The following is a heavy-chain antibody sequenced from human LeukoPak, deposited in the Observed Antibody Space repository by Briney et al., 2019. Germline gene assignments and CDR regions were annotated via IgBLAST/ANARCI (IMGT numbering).Heavy chain of an antibody. Sequence: SETLSLTCAVSGGSISSSNWWSWIRPPPGKGLEWIGYISYNGNTNYNPSLKSRVTISVDTSKNQFSLKLSSVTAADTAVYYCASATRWLAFDFWGQGTLVTVSS. CDR1: GGSISSSNW. V-gene: IGHV4-4*02. J-gene: IGHJ4*02. D-gene: IGHD4-23*01. CDR2: ISYNGNT. CDR3: ASATRWLAFDF.